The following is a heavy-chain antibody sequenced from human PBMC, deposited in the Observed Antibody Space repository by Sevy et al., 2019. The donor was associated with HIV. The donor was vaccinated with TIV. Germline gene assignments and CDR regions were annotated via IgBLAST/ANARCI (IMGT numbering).Heavy chain of an antibody. D-gene: IGHD4-17*01. V-gene: IGHV3-33*01. CDR1: GLTPSTYG. CDR2: IGYDGNNK. Sequence: GGSLRLSCAASGLTPSTYGIHWVRQAPGKGLEWVAVIGYDGNNKFYADSVKGRFTISRDDSKNTVFLQMDSLRAEDTAVYYCARDPRLYGDYLLAYFDYWGQGTLVTVSS. J-gene: IGHJ4*02. CDR3: ARDPRLYGDYLLAYFDY.